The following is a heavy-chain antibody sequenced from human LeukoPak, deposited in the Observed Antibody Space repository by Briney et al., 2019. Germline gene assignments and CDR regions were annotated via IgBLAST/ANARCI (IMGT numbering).Heavy chain of an antibody. Sequence: SETLSLTCAVSGGSISASNDYSWNWIRQPPGKGLEWIGYVYHSGTTFYKPSLKSRVTISVDRSRTRFSLKLGSVTAADTAVYFCARAPGYYGSGSPFLDYWGQGILVTVSS. CDR3: ARAPGYYGSGSPFLDY. V-gene: IGHV4-30-2*01. CDR1: GGSISASNDYS. J-gene: IGHJ4*02. D-gene: IGHD3-10*01. CDR2: VYHSGTT.